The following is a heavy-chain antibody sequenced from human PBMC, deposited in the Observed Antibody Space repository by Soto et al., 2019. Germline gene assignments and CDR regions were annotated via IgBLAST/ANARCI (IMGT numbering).Heavy chain of an antibody. Sequence: QVQLVQSGAEVKKPGASVKVSCKTSGYPFTSYGINWVRQAPGQGPEWMGWISAYDDKTIYSREFQGRVTLTADTSTTPAYMELRGVRFVDTAVYYCARDRLIAVTGLLRNGGQGTLVTVSS. CDR3: ARDRLIAVTGLLRN. V-gene: IGHV1-18*01. D-gene: IGHD6-19*01. CDR2: ISAYDDKT. J-gene: IGHJ4*02. CDR1: GYPFTSYG.